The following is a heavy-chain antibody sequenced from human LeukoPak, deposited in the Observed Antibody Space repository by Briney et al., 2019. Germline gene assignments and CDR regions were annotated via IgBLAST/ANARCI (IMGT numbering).Heavy chain of an antibody. D-gene: IGHD4-17*01. V-gene: IGHV4-4*07. Sequence: SSETLSLTCTVSGGSISSYYWSWIRQTAGKGLEWIGRIYTSGSTNYNPSLKSRVTMSVDTSKNQFSLKLSSVTAADTAVYYCARDASHYGDYVYFDYWGQGTLVTVSS. J-gene: IGHJ4*02. CDR2: IYTSGST. CDR3: ARDASHYGDYVYFDY. CDR1: GGSISSYY.